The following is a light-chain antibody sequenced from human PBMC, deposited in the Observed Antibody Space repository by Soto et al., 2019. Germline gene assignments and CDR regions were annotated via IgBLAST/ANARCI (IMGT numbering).Light chain of an antibody. Sequence: QTVVTQEPSLTVSPGGTVTLTCASSTGAVATGHYPYWFQQKPGQAPRTLIYDTNNRHSWTPGRFSGSLLGGKAALTLSAALPEDEADYHCSLSYSGVRVFGGGTQLTVL. V-gene: IGLV7-46*01. CDR3: SLSYSGVRV. CDR2: DTN. J-gene: IGLJ2*01. CDR1: TGAVATGHY.